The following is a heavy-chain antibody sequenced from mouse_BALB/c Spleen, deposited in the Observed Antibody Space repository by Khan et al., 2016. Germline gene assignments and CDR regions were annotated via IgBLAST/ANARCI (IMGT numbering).Heavy chain of an antibody. CDR2: IYPGDGDT. Sequence: QVQLKQSGAELARPGASVKLSCKASGYTFTSYWMQWVKQRPGQGLEWIGAIYPGDGDTRYTQKFKGKATLTADKSSSTAYMQLSSLASEDSAVYYGARGNSYYDSDYWGKAPLSQSPQ. V-gene: IGHV1-87*01. CDR3: ARGNSYYDSDY. J-gene: IGHJ2*01. D-gene: IGHD2-4*01. CDR1: GYTFTSYW.